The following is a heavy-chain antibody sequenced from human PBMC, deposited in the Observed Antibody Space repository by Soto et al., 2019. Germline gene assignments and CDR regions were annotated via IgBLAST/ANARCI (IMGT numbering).Heavy chain of an antibody. J-gene: IGHJ4*02. CDR3: ARTTAPVDIVATVPGYRVDY. V-gene: IGHV1-69*02. CDR1: GGTFSSYT. Sequence: QVQLVQSGAEVKKPGSSVKDSCKASGGTFSSYTITWVRQAPGQGLEWMGWIIPILGIANYAQKFQGRVTITADKSTSTASMGLSSLSSEDTAVYYCARTTAPVDIVATVPGYRVDYWGQGTLVTVSS. CDR2: IIPILGIA. D-gene: IGHD5-12*01.